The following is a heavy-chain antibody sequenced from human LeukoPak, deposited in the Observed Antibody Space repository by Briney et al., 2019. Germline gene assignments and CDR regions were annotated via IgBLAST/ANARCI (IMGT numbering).Heavy chain of an antibody. V-gene: IGHV4-38-2*02. CDR3: ARRYYDFRSGYSHGGSWFDP. CDR2: IYHSGST. J-gene: IGHJ5*02. Sequence: SETLSLTCTVSGYSISSGYYWGWIRQPPGKGLEWIGSIYHSGSTYYNPSLKSRVTISVDTSKNQFSLKLSSVTAADTAVYYCARRYYDFRSGYSHGGSWFDPWGQGTLVTVSS. D-gene: IGHD3-3*01. CDR1: GYSISSGYY.